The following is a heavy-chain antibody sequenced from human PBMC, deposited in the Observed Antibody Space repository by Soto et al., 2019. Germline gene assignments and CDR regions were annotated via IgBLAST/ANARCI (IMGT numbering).Heavy chain of an antibody. V-gene: IGHV3-7*03. D-gene: IGHD3-9*01. CDR2: IKQDGSEK. CDR1: GFTFSRYW. Sequence: EVQLVESGGGLVQPGGSLRLSCAASGFTFSRYWMSWVRQAPGKGLEWVANIKQDGSEKYYVDSVKGRFTISRDNAKNSLSLQMNSLRAEDTAVYCCVRSPYFFRGPLDSWGQGTLVTVSS. J-gene: IGHJ4*02. CDR3: VRSPYFFRGPLDS.